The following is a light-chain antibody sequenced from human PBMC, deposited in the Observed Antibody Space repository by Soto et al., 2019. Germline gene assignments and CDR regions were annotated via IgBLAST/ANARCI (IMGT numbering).Light chain of an antibody. CDR2: DAS. Sequence: DFQITQTPSSLSASIGDRVTVTCRASQGISNSLAWYQQKPGKGPELLIYDASTLQSGVPSRFSGSGSGTDFTLTISSLQPEDIATYYCPNYDSFLITFGPGTKVDIK. J-gene: IGKJ3*01. CDR3: PNYDSFLIT. V-gene: IGKV1-27*01. CDR1: QGISNS.